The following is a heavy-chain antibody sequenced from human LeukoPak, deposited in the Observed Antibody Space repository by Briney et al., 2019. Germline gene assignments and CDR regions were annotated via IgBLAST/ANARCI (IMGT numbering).Heavy chain of an antibody. CDR1: GFTFSNYE. J-gene: IGHJ3*02. CDR2: ISNTGDII. CDR3: AKPARTDAFDI. V-gene: IGHV3-48*03. Sequence: GGSLRLSCAASGFTFSNYEMNWVRQAPGKGLEWISHISNTGDIIHYADSVEGRFTISRDNSKNTLYLQMNSLRAEDTAVYYCAKPARTDAFDIWGQGTMITVSS. D-gene: IGHD1-14*01.